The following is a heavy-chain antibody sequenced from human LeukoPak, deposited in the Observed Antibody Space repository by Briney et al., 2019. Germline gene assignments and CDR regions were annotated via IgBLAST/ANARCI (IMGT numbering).Heavy chain of an antibody. Sequence: SETLSLTCAIYGGSFSDYYWSWIRQPPGKGLEWIGEINHSGSTNYNPSLTSRVTMSVDTSKNQFSLKLSSVTAADTAVYYCARARGGVTATIDDAFDIWGQGTMVTVSS. V-gene: IGHV4-34*01. CDR1: GGSFSDYY. D-gene: IGHD2-21*02. J-gene: IGHJ3*02. CDR2: INHSGST. CDR3: ARARGGVTATIDDAFDI.